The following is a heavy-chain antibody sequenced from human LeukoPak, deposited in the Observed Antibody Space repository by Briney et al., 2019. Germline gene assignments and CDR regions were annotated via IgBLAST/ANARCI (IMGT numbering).Heavy chain of an antibody. CDR3: ASDFFYGDYVQWARLVGMDV. CDR2: ISSSSSTI. CDR1: GFTFSSYS. J-gene: IGHJ6*02. D-gene: IGHD4-17*01. V-gene: IGHV3-48*01. Sequence: GGSLRLSCAASGFTFSSYSMNWVRQAPGKGLEWVSYISSSSSTIYYAASVKGRFTISRDNAKNSLYLQMNSLRAEDTAVYYCASDFFYGDYVQWARLVGMDVWGQGTTVTVSS.